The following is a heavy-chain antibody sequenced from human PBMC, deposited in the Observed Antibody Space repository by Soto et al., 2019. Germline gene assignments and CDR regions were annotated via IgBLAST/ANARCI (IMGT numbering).Heavy chain of an antibody. CDR3: ARDWKGAEGFDP. J-gene: IGHJ5*02. CDR2: IGADNGDT. Sequence: QVKLVQSRAEVKKPGASVKVSCKASGYTFSTYGFSWVRQAPGQGLEWMGWIGADNGDTNYAQNFQGRVTMTTDTSTTTSYMELRSLTSDDTAVYFCARDWKGAEGFDPWGQGTRVTVSS. V-gene: IGHV1-18*01. D-gene: IGHD1-1*01. CDR1: GYTFSTYG.